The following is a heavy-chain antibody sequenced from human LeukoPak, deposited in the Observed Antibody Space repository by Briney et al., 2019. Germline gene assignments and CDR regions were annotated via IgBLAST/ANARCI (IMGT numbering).Heavy chain of an antibody. CDR1: GGTFSSYT. V-gene: IGHV1-69*02. J-gene: IGHJ4*02. D-gene: IGHD5-24*01. Sequence: SVKVSCKASGGTFSSYTISWVRQAPGQGLEWMGRIIPILGIANYAQKFQGRVTITADKPTSTAYMELSSLRSEDTAVYYCASSPNQDGDSSYFDYWGQGTLVTVSS. CDR2: IIPILGIA. CDR3: ASSPNQDGDSSYFDY.